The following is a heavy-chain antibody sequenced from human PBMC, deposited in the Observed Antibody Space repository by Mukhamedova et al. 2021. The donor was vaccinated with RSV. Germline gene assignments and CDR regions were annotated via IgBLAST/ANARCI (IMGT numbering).Heavy chain of an antibody. V-gene: IGHV4-38-2*01. CDR2: IYHSGST. CDR3: ALGRADDFWSGYYTKFDY. J-gene: IGHJ4*02. Sequence: GKGLEWIGSIYHSGSTYYNPSLKSRVTISVDTSKNQFSLKLSSVTAADTAVYYCALGRADDFWSGYYTKFDYWGQGTLVIVSS. D-gene: IGHD3-3*01.